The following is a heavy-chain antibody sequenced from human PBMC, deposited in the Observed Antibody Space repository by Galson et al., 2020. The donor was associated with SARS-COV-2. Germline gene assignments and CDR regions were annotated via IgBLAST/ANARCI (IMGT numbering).Heavy chain of an antibody. D-gene: IGHD3-22*01. CDR1: GFSLTSSGMS. CDR2: IDSDDDK. Sequence: SGPTLVKPTQTLTLTCSFSGFSLTSSGMSVSWIRQPPGKALEWLAHIDSDDDKYYNTSLKTRLTISKDTFENQVVLTMTDMDPVDTATYYCARTWAKYYDNSGHYYRPQYYFDYWGQGILVTVSS. V-gene: IGHV2-70*01. CDR3: ARTWAKYYDNSGHYYRPQYYFDY. J-gene: IGHJ4*02.